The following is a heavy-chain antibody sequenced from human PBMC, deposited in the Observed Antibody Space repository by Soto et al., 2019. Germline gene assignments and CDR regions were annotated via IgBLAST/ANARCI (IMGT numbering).Heavy chain of an antibody. V-gene: IGHV4-34*01. CDR2: INHSGST. Sequence: QVQLQQWGAGLLKPSETLSLTCAVYGGSFSGYYWSWIRQPPGKGLEWIGEINHSGSTNYNPSLKSRVTISVDTSKNQFSLKLSSVTAADTAVYYCAREAGPRIDYGDYRVGSYYMDVWGKGTTVTVSS. D-gene: IGHD4-17*01. J-gene: IGHJ6*03. CDR3: AREAGPRIDYGDYRVGSYYMDV. CDR1: GGSFSGYY.